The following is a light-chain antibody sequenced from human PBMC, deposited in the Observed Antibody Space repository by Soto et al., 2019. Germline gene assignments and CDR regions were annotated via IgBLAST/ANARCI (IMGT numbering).Light chain of an antibody. CDR2: EVS. J-gene: IGLJ3*02. Sequence: QSALTHPPSASGSPGQSVTISCTGTSSDVGGYNYVSWYQQHPGKAPKLMIYEVSKRPSGVPDRFSGSKSGNTASLTVSGLQAGDEADYYCSSYAGSNKVFGGGTKLTVL. V-gene: IGLV2-8*01. CDR3: SSYAGSNKV. CDR1: SSDVGGYNY.